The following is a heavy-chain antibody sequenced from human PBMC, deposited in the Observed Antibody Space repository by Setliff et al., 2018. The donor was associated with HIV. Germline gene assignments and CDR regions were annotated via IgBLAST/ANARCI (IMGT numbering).Heavy chain of an antibody. Sequence: GGSLRLSCTASGFTFSSYAMSWVRQAPGKGLEWVSAISGSADRTYYADSVKGRFTISRDNAKNSLYLQMNSLRAEDTAVYYCARDGSYISRGYWGQGTLVTVSS. CDR3: ARDGSYISRGY. J-gene: IGHJ4*02. D-gene: IGHD5-18*01. CDR2: ISGSADRT. V-gene: IGHV3-23*01. CDR1: GFTFSSYA.